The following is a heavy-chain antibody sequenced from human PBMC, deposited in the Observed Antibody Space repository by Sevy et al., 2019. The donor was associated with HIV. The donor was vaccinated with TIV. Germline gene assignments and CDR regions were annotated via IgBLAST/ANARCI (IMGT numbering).Heavy chain of an antibody. CDR3: TTGTVTTSHYYYYGMDV. CDR1: GFTFSNAW. Sequence: GGSLRLSCAASGFTFSNAWMSWVRQAPGKGLEWVGRIKSKTDGGTTDYAAPVKGRFTISRDDSKNTQYLQMNSLKTEETAVYYCTTGTVTTSHYYYYGMDVWGQGTTVTVSS. CDR2: IKSKTDGGTT. V-gene: IGHV3-15*01. J-gene: IGHJ6*02. D-gene: IGHD4-17*01.